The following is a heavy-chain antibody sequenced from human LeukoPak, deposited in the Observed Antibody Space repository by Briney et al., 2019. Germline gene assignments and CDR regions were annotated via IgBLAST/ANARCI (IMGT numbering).Heavy chain of an antibody. CDR1: GGSFSGYY. D-gene: IGHD2-15*01. J-gene: IGHJ2*01. CDR2: INHSGST. V-gene: IGHV4-34*01. Sequence: SETLSLTCAVYGGSFSGYYWSWIRQPPGKGLEWIGEINHSGSTNYNPSLKSRVTISVDTSKNQCSLKLSSVTAADTAVYYCARGAGYCSGGSCYSPRSHWYFDLWGRGTLVTVSS. CDR3: ARGAGYCSGGSCYSPRSHWYFDL.